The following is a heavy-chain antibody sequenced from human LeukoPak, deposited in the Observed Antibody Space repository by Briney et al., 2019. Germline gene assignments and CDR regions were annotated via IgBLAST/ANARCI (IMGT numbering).Heavy chain of an antibody. CDR2: TRNKANSYTT. CDR1: GFTFSDHY. J-gene: IGHJ6*02. Sequence: GGSLRLSCAASGFTFSDHYMDWVRQAPGKGLEWVGRTRNKANSYTTEYAASVKGRFTISRDDSKNSLYLQMNSLKTEDTAVYYCARGPLLWFGEFHGGMDVWGQGTTVTVSS. CDR3: ARGPLLWFGEFHGGMDV. D-gene: IGHD3-10*01. V-gene: IGHV3-72*01.